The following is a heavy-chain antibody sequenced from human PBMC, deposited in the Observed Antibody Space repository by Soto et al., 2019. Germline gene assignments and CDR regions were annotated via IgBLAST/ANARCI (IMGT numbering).Heavy chain of an antibody. Sequence: KPGGSLRLSCAASGFTFSDYYMSWIRQAPGKGLEWVSYISSSSSYTNYADSVKGRFTISRDNAKNSLYLQMNSLRAEDTAVYYCARVWKRAASGVYFDYWGQGTLVTVSS. CDR3: ARVWKRAASGVYFDY. J-gene: IGHJ4*02. CDR1: GFTFSDYY. CDR2: ISSSSSYT. D-gene: IGHD3-10*01. V-gene: IGHV3-11*06.